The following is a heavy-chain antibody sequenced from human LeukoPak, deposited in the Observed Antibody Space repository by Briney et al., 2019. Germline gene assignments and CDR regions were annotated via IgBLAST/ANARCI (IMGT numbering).Heavy chain of an antibody. V-gene: IGHV3-30-3*01. J-gene: IGHJ4*02. D-gene: IGHD3-9*01. CDR1: GFTFSSYA. CDR3: ARVPYDTPYYFDY. Sequence: GGSLRLSCAASGFTFSSYAMHWVRQAPGKGLEWVAVISYDGSKKYYADSVKGRFTISRDNSKNTLYLQMNSLRAEDTAVYYCARVPYDTPYYFDYWGQGTLVTVSS. CDR2: ISYDGSKK.